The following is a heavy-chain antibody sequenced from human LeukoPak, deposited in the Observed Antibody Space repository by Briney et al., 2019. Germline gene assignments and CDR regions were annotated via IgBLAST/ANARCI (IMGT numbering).Heavy chain of an antibody. D-gene: IGHD6-19*01. CDR2: IYYSGST. CDR3: ARHSTSGWNWFDP. CDR1: GGSISTYY. V-gene: IGHV4-59*08. Sequence: SETLSLTCTVSGGSISTYYWSWIRQPPGKGLEWIGYIYYSGSTNYNPSLKSRVTMSVDTSKNQFSLKLTSVTAADTAVYYCARHSTSGWNWFDPWGQGTLATVSS. J-gene: IGHJ5*02.